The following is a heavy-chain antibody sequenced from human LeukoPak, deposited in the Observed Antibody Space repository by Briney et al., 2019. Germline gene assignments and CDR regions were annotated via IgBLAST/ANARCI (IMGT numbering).Heavy chain of an antibody. CDR1: GYSFTSYW. V-gene: IGHV5-51*01. Sequence: GESLKISCWGSGYSFTSYWIGWVRQMPGKGLEWMGIIYPGDSDTRCSPSFQGQVTISADKSISTVYLQWSSLKALDTAMYYCARRTASGLFDNWGQGALVTVSS. CDR2: IYPGDSDT. D-gene: IGHD2-21*02. CDR3: ARRTASGLFDN. J-gene: IGHJ4*02.